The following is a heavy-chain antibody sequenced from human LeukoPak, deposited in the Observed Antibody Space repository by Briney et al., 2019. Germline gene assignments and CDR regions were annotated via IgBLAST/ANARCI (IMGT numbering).Heavy chain of an antibody. J-gene: IGHJ3*02. D-gene: IGHD1-26*01. CDR3: ARAPYSGSYVGAFDI. CDR1: GGSFSGYY. V-gene: IGHV4-34*01. CDR2: INHSGST. Sequence: PSETLSLTCAVYGGSFSGYYWSWIRQPPGKGLEWTGEINHSGSTNYNPSLKSRVTISVDTSKNQFSLKLSSVTAADTAVYYCARAPYSGSYVGAFDIWGQGTMVTVS.